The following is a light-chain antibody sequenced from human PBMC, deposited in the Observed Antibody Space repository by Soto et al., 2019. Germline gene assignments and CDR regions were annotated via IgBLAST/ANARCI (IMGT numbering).Light chain of an antibody. J-gene: IGLJ2*01. CDR2: EVS. CDR1: SSDIGGYNY. Sequence: ALTQPPSASGSPGQSVTISCTGTSSDIGGYNYVSWYQQHPGKAPKLMIYEVSKRPLGVPDRFSGSKSGNTASLTVSGLQAEDEADYYCSSYAGSNNYVVFGGGTKLTVL. V-gene: IGLV2-8*01. CDR3: SSYAGSNNYVV.